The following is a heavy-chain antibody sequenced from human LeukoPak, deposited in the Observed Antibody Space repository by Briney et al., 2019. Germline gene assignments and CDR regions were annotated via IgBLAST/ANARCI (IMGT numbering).Heavy chain of an antibody. Sequence: SETLSLTCAVYGGSFSGYYWSWIRQPPGKGLEWIGEINHSGSTNYNPSLKSRVTISVDTSKNQFSLKLSSVTAADTAVYYCARTITILGWFDPWGQGTLVTVSS. D-gene: IGHD3-10*01. CDR1: GGSFSGYY. CDR2: INHSGST. V-gene: IGHV4-34*01. CDR3: ARTITILGWFDP. J-gene: IGHJ5*02.